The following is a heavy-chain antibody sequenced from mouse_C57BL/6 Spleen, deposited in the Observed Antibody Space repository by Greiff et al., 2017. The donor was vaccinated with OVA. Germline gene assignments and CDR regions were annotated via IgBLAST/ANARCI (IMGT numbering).Heavy chain of an antibody. CDR2: IYPGSGST. D-gene: IGHD2-1*01. CDR1: GYTFTSYW. Sequence: VQLQQSGAELVKPGASVKMSCKASGYTFTSYWINWVKQRPGQGLEWIGDIYPGSGSTNYNEKFKSKATLTVDKSSSTASMQLSSLTSEDSAVYYCARGDGNYWYFDVWGTGTTVTVSS. V-gene: IGHV1-55*01. CDR3: ARGDGNYWYFDV. J-gene: IGHJ1*03.